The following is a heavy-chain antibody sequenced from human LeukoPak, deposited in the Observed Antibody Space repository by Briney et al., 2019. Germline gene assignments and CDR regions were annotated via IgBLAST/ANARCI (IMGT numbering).Heavy chain of an antibody. CDR1: GFTFSSYW. Sequence: GGSLRLSCAASGFTFSSYWMHWVRQAPGKELVWVSYISNGGNNTKYADAVKGRFTVSRDNARNTLYLQINSLRVDDTAMYYCARGGKVGTGLDSWGQGTLVTVFS. D-gene: IGHD3/OR15-3a*01. CDR2: ISNGGNNT. CDR3: ARGGKVGTGLDS. J-gene: IGHJ4*02. V-gene: IGHV3-74*03.